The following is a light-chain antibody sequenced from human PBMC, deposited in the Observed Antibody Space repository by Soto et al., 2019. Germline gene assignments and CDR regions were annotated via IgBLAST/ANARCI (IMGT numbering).Light chain of an antibody. Sequence: DIHMTQSPSFLSASVGDRVIITCRASENINNYLNWYQQKPGKAPKLLIFGTTTLQSGVPSRFSGSGSETDFSLTISSLQPEDFATYFCQQSFSIPLTFSGGTTV. CDR2: GTT. V-gene: IGKV1-39*01. J-gene: IGKJ4*01. CDR3: QQSFSIPLT. CDR1: ENINNY.